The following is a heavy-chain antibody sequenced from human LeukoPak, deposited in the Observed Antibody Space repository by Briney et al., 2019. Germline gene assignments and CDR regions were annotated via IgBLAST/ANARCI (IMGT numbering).Heavy chain of an antibody. CDR1: GGSISSGGYS. Sequence: SETLSLTCVVSGGSISSGGYSWSWIRQPPGKGLEWIGYIYHSGSTYYNPSLKSRVTISVDRSKNQFSLKLSSVTAADTAVYYCARDRGPYSGYDSYYFDYWGQGTLVTVSS. J-gene: IGHJ4*02. CDR3: ARDRGPYSGYDSYYFDY. V-gene: IGHV4-30-2*01. CDR2: IYHSGST. D-gene: IGHD5-12*01.